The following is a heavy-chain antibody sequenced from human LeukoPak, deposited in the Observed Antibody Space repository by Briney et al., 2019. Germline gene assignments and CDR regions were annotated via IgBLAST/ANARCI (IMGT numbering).Heavy chain of an antibody. D-gene: IGHD2-2*01. CDR3: ARNRYCSSTSCYRGRGWFDP. CDR1: GGSFSGYY. V-gene: IGHV4-34*01. J-gene: IGHJ5*02. Sequence: SETLSLTCAVYGGSFSGYYLSWIRQPPGKGLEWIGEINHSGSTNYNPSLKSRVTISVDTSKNQFSLKLSSVTAADTAVYYCARNRYCSSTSCYRGRGWFDPWGQGTLVTLSS. CDR2: INHSGST.